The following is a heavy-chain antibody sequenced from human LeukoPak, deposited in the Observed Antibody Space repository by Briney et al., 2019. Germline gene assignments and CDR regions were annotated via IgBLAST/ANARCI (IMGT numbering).Heavy chain of an antibody. CDR1: GGSMNSYY. CDR2: VYYRGNT. CDR3: ASTSCGTSGYHDWYFDL. D-gene: IGHD3-22*01. J-gene: IGHJ2*01. Sequence: SETLSLTCTVSGGSMNSYYWTWIRQPPGKGLEWIGNVYYRGNTYYNPSLKSPITISVDTSNNLFSLKLRSVTAADTAVYYCASTSCGTSGYHDWYFDLWGRGTLITVSS. V-gene: IGHV4-59*08.